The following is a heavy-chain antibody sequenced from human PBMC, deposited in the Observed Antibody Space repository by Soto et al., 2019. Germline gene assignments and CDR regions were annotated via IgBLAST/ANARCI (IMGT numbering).Heavy chain of an antibody. J-gene: IGHJ5*02. V-gene: IGHV4-31*03. Sequence: QVQLQESAPGLVKPSQTLSLTCTVSGGSLSSGGYYWSWIRQHPGKGLEWIGYIYYSGSTYYKPSLSSRVTRSVDTAKNQFSLKLSGVTAADTAVYDWARGHLGSGYYSMNWFDPRGQGTQVTVSS. CDR1: GGSLSSGGYY. D-gene: IGHD3-3*02. CDR3: ARGHLGSGYYSMNWFDP. CDR2: IYYSGST.